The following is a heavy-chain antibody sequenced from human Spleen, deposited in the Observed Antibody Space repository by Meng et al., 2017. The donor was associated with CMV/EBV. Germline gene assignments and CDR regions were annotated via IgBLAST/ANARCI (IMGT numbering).Heavy chain of an antibody. CDR1: GFSFRSYW. CDR2: ISSSSETI. Sequence: GESLKISCAASGFSFRSYWMSCVRQAPGKGLEWISFISSSSETIYYADSVKGRFTTSRDNAKNSLYLQMNSLRVDDTAVYYCAREGCTSTTCYPLSDIYLWGQGTLVTVSS. V-gene: IGHV3-48*04. CDR3: AREGCTSTTCYPLSDIYL. D-gene: IGHD2-2*01. J-gene: IGHJ4*02.